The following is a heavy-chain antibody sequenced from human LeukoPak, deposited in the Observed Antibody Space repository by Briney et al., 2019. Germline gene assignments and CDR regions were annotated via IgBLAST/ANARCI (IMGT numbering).Heavy chain of an antibody. Sequence: GGSLRLSCAASGFTVSSKYMSWVRQAPGKGLEWVSVIYSGGSTYYTDSVKGRFTISRDNSKNALYLQMNSLRAEDTAVYYCASQVYYGSGSPDLYCDYYYGMDVWGQGTTVTVSS. CDR1: GFTVSSKY. CDR3: ASQVYYGSGSPDLYCDYYYGMDV. J-gene: IGHJ6*02. CDR2: IYSGGST. D-gene: IGHD3-10*01. V-gene: IGHV3-66*04.